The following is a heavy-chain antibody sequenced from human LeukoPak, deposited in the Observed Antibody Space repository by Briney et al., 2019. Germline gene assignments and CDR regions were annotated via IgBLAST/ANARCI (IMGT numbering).Heavy chain of an antibody. D-gene: IGHD1-26*01. J-gene: IGHJ3*01. CDR2: ISSSGSTI. CDR1: GFTFSDYY. Sequence: GGSLRLSCAASGFTFSDYYMSWIRQAPGKGLEWVSYISSSGSTIYYADSVKGRFTISRDNAKNTLYMQMNSLRVDDTAVYYCVREASGVSSSAFDVWGQGTMVTVSS. CDR3: VREASGVSSSAFDV. V-gene: IGHV3-11*04.